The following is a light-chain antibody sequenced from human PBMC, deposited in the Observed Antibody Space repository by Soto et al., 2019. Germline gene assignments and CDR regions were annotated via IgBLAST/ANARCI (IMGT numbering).Light chain of an antibody. CDR3: SSFTSTSSLYV. CDR1: STDFVGYNR. Sequence: QSALTQPPSVSGSPGQSVTISCTGTSTDFVGYNRVSWYQQPPGTAPKLMIYEVSKRPSGVPDRFSGSKSGNTASLTISGPQAADEADYYCSSFTSTSSLYVFGTGTKVTVL. CDR2: EVS. V-gene: IGLV2-18*02. J-gene: IGLJ1*01.